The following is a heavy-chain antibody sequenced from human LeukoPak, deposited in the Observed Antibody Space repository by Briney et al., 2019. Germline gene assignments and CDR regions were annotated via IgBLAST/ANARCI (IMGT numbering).Heavy chain of an antibody. D-gene: IGHD5-18*01. CDR2: ISSGAI. CDR3: VRDYSWAFDY. Sequence: GGSLRLSCTASRFTFSRYPMNWARDAPGKGLDWISYISSGAIHYADSVEGRFTMSRDNAKNLLYLQMNSLRDEDTAVYYCVRDYSWAFDYWGQGTLVTVSS. CDR1: RFTFSRYP. V-gene: IGHV3-48*02. J-gene: IGHJ4*02.